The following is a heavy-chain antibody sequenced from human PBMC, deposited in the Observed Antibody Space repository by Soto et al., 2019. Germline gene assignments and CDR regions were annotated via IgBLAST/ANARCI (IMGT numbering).Heavy chain of an antibody. CDR2: INPSGDST. CDR1: GFTFSRHG. CDR3: AKVDVSTAGSFDY. D-gene: IGHD6-13*01. Sequence: GGTLRLSCVASGFTFSRHGLSWVRQAPGKGLEWVSTINPSGDSTFYADSVKGRFTISRDNSKNTVYLQMNSLSVGDTAVYLCAKVDVSTAGSFDYWGQGGLVTVSS. V-gene: IGHV3-23*01. J-gene: IGHJ4*02.